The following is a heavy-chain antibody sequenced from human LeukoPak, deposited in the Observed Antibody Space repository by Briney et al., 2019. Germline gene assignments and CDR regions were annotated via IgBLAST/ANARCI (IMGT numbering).Heavy chain of an antibody. CDR2: IHCGGST. J-gene: IGHJ3*02. D-gene: IGHD6-19*01. V-gene: IGHV4-39*01. CDR3: ARGQAYSSGWYAPRYAFDI. Sequence: SETLSLTCTVSGGSTSSSNCLWGWIRQPPGMGLEWIASIHCGGSTYYNPSLKSRVTISVDTSKSQFSLKLSSVTAADTAVYYCARGQAYSSGWYAPRYAFDIWGQGTMVTVSS. CDR1: GGSTSSSNCL.